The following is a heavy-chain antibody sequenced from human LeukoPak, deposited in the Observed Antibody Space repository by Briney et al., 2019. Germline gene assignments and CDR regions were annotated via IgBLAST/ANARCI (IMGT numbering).Heavy chain of an antibody. Sequence: GGSLRLSCAASGFTFSSYSMNWVRQAPGKGLEWVSYISSGGSTIYYADSVKGRFTISRDNAKDSVYLEMNGLRDEDTAIYYCARGEVAQGDPTADYWGQGTLVTVSS. CDR1: GFTFSSYS. D-gene: IGHD3-16*01. CDR2: ISSGGSTI. V-gene: IGHV3-48*02. CDR3: ARGEVAQGDPTADY. J-gene: IGHJ4*02.